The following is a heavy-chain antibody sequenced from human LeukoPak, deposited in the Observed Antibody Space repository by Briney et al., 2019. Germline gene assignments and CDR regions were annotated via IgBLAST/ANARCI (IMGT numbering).Heavy chain of an antibody. D-gene: IGHD4-11*01. CDR3: ARDLYSNHGWFDP. J-gene: IGHJ5*02. Sequence: SVKVSCKASGYTFTSYAISWVRQAPGQGLEWMGGIIPIFGTANYAQKFQGRVTITADESTSTAYMELSSLRSEDTAVYYCARDLYSNHGWFDPWGQGTLVTVSS. CDR2: IIPIFGTA. V-gene: IGHV1-69*13. CDR1: GYTFTSYA.